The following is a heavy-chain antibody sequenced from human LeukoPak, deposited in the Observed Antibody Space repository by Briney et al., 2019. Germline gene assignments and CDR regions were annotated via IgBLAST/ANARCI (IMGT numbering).Heavy chain of an antibody. J-gene: IGHJ4*02. V-gene: IGHV1-69*04. Sequence: ASVKVSCKASGGTFSSYAISRVRQAPGQGLEWMGRIIPILGIANYAQKFQGRVTITADKSTSTAYMELSSLRSEDTAVYYCASPLLYGSGSYYPYWGQGTLVTVSS. CDR1: GGTFSSYA. CDR2: IIPILGIA. CDR3: ASPLLYGSGSYYPY. D-gene: IGHD3-10*01.